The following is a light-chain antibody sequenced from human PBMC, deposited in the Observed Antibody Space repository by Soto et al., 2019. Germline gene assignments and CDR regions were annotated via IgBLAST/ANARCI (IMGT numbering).Light chain of an antibody. J-gene: IGLJ1*01. CDR2: DVN. CDR3: SSYTSSSTHV. V-gene: IGLV2-14*03. Sequence: QSALTQPASVSGSPGQSITISCTGTSSDIGAFTFVSWYQQHLGKVPKLMIFDVNRRPSGVSDRCSGSKSGNTASLTISGLQAEDEGDYYCSSYTSSSTHVFGSGTKLTVL. CDR1: SSDIGAFTF.